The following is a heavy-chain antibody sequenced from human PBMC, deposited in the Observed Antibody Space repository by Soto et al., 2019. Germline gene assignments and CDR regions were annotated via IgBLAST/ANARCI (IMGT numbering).Heavy chain of an antibody. Sequence: PGGSLRLSCAASGFTFSSYWMSWVRQAPGKGLEWVANIKQDGSEKYYVDSVKGRFTISRDNAKNSLYLQMNSLRAEDTAVYYCARESGLGMSYFDYWGQGTLVPVSS. J-gene: IGHJ4*02. CDR3: ARESGLGMSYFDY. CDR2: IKQDGSEK. CDR1: GFTFSSYW. V-gene: IGHV3-7*01. D-gene: IGHD3-9*01.